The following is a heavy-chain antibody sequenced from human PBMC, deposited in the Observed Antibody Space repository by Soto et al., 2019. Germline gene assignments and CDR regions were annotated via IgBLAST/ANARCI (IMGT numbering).Heavy chain of an antibody. Sequence: QVHLQESGPGLVRPSETLSLTCTVSGDSVSNHFWSWIRQPPGKGLEWIAFIHYSGTANYNPSLRSRVTISVDTPKNQFSLRLTSVTAADTAVYYCARHPRTSGGERTFDSWGQGTMVAVSS. D-gene: IGHD2-21*01. CDR1: GDSVSNHF. J-gene: IGHJ4*02. CDR3: ARHPRTSGGERTFDS. V-gene: IGHV4-59*08. CDR2: IHYSGTA.